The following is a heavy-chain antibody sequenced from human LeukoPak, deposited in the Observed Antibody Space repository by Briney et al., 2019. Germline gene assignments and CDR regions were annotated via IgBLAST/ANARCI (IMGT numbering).Heavy chain of an antibody. CDR3: AKDPYDYVWGSYRYTGGNWFDP. CDR1: GFTFSSYA. D-gene: IGHD3-16*02. CDR2: ISGSGDST. Sequence: GGSLRLSCAASGFTFSSYAMSWVRQAPGKGLEWVSAISGSGDSTYYADSVKGRFTISRDNSKNTLYLQMNSLRAEDTAVYYCAKDPYDYVWGSYRYTGGNWFDPWGQGTLVTVSS. J-gene: IGHJ5*02. V-gene: IGHV3-23*01.